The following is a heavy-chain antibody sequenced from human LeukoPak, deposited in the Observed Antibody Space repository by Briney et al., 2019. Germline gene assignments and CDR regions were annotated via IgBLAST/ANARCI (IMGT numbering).Heavy chain of an antibody. V-gene: IGHV3-23*01. CDR3: ARDLMIVVVVAATTPPRYGMDV. CDR1: GFTFSSYA. J-gene: IGHJ6*02. D-gene: IGHD2-15*01. Sequence: PGGSLRLSCAASGFTFSSYAMSWVRRAPGKGLEWVSAISGSGGSTYYADSVKGRFTISRDNSKNTLYLQMNSLRAEDTAVYYCARDLMIVVVVAATTPPRYGMDVWGQGTTVTVSS. CDR2: ISGSGGST.